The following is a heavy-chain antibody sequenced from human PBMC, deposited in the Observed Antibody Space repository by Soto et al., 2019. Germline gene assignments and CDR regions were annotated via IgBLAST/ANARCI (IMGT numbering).Heavy chain of an antibody. CDR2: ISGGGRPI. Sequence: HPGGSLRLSCAASGFTFSTFSMNWVRQAPGRGLEWISYISGGGRPISYADSVKGRFTISRDNAKNSLYLQMDSLTDEDTAVYYCARDLGWAFDSWGQGTLVTVSS. V-gene: IGHV3-48*02. CDR3: ARDLGWAFDS. J-gene: IGHJ4*02. CDR1: GFTFSTFS. D-gene: IGHD6-19*01.